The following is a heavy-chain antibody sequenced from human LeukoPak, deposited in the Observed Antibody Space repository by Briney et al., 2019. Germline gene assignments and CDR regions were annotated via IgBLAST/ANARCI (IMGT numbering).Heavy chain of an antibody. Sequence: SQTLSLTCAVSGGSISSGGYSWSWIRQPPGKGLEWIGYIYHSGSTYYNPSLKSRVTISVDRSKNQFSLKLSSVTAADTAVYYCARHGGYSSPYLHWGQGTLVTVSS. V-gene: IGHV4-30-2*01. CDR1: GGSISSGGYS. CDR2: IYHSGST. D-gene: IGHD6-13*01. J-gene: IGHJ1*01. CDR3: ARHGGYSSPYLH.